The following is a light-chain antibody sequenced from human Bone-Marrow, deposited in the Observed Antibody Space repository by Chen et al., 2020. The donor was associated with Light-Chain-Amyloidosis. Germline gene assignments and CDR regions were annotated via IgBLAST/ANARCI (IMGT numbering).Light chain of an antibody. CDR1: EDIRVY. V-gene: IGKV1-39*01. CDR3: QQSYSAWT. CDR2: FAS. J-gene: IGKJ1*01. Sequence: DIQMTQSPSPLSASLGDRVTITCRASEDIRVYLNWYQQKPGKAPKLLIYFASNLEAWVPSRFSGSGSGTDFTLTISRLQPEDSATYYCQQSYSAWTFGQGTKVDIK.